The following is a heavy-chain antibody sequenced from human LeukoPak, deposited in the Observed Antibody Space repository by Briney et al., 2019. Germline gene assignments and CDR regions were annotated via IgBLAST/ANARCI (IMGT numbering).Heavy chain of an antibody. Sequence: ASVKVSCKVSGYTLTELSMSWVRQAPGKGLEWMATFHPEDGETIYAQQFQGRVTISEDTSADTAYMQLTSLRSDDTAIYYCAAGIAVPSGFDYWGQGTLVTVSS. D-gene: IGHD6-19*01. J-gene: IGHJ4*02. CDR3: AAGIAVPSGFDY. CDR1: GYTLTELS. CDR2: FHPEDGET. V-gene: IGHV1-24*01.